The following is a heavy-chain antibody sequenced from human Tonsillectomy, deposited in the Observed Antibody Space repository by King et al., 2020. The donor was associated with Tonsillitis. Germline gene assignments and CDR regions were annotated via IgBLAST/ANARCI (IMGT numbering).Heavy chain of an antibody. D-gene: IGHD3-10*01. Sequence: EVQLVESGGGLVQPGGSLRLSCAASGFTFSSYAMSWVRQAPGKGLEWGSAISGSGGSTYYADSVKGRFTITRDNSKNTLYMQMNSLRAEDTAVYYCAKSLAGISGWFDPWGQGTLVTVSS. V-gene: IGHV3-23*04. J-gene: IGHJ5*02. CDR2: ISGSGGST. CDR1: GFTFSSYA. CDR3: AKSLAGISGWFDP.